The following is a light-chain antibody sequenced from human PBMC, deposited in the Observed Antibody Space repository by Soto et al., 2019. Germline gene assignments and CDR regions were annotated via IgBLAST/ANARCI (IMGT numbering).Light chain of an antibody. CDR1: QSISSN. V-gene: IGKV3-15*01. CDR2: GAS. Sequence: EIVMTQSPATLSMSPGERATLSCRASQSISSNSAWYQQKPGQAPRLLIYGASNRATGIPARFSGGGSETEFTLTISSLQSEDFAVYYCQQYDNWPPTYTFGQGTKLEIK. J-gene: IGKJ2*01. CDR3: QQYDNWPPTYT.